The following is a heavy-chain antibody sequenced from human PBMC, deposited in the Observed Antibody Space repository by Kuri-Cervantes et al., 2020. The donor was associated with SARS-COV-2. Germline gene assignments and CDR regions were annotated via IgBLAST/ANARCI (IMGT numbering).Heavy chain of an antibody. D-gene: IGHD6-19*01. CDR2: IIPILGTS. CDR1: GGTFSTFA. CDR3: ARRRIAVAGAEGAYFDY. Sequence: SVKVSCKASGGTFSTFAVSWVRLAPGQGLEWMGGIIPILGTSNFAQKFQGRVTITADKSTSTAYMELSSLRSEDTAVYYCARRRIAVAGAEGAYFDYWGQGTLVTVSS. J-gene: IGHJ4*02. V-gene: IGHV1-69*10.